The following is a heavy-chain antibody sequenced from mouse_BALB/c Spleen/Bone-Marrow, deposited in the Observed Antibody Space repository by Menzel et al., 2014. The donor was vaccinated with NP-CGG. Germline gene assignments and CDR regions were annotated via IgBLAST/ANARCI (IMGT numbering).Heavy chain of an antibody. V-gene: IGHV1-67*01. Sequence: VQLQQSGPELVRPGVSVKLSCKGSGYTSTAYAMHWVKQSHAKSLEWIGLISTYSGNTRYNQNFKGKATMTVDKSSSTAYMELARLTSEDSAIYYCARTVYGSSYFDYWGQGTTLTVSS. J-gene: IGHJ2*01. D-gene: IGHD1-1*01. CDR1: GYTSTAYA. CDR2: ISTYSGNT. CDR3: ARTVYGSSYFDY.